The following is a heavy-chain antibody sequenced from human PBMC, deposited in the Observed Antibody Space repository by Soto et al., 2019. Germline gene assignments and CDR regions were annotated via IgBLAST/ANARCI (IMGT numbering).Heavy chain of an antibody. CDR1: GGSINSGGYY. V-gene: IGHV4-31*03. CDR3: ASPIILAGGSRGWYDY. CDR2: IYYSGST. Sequence: SETLSLTCTVSGGSINSGGYYWSWIRQHPGKGLEWIGNIYYSGSTYYNPSLKSRLTISVDTSKNQFSLKLSSVTAADTAVYYCASPIILAGGSRGWYDYWGQGTLVTVSS. D-gene: IGHD6-19*01. J-gene: IGHJ4*02.